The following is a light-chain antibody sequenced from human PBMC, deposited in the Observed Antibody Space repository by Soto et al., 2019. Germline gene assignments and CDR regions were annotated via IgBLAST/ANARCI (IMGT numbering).Light chain of an antibody. CDR3: QKYNSAPFT. J-gene: IGKJ3*01. Sequence: DIQMTQSPSSLSASVGDRVTITCRASQGISNYLAWYQQKPGKVPKLLIYAASTLQSGVPSRFSGSGSGTDFTLTISSLQPEDVATCLGQKYNSAPFTLGPWPQVDIX. CDR1: QGISNY. CDR2: AAS. V-gene: IGKV1-27*01.